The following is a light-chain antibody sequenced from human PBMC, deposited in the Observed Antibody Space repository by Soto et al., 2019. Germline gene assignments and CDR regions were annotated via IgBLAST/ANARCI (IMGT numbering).Light chain of an antibody. CDR2: DDK. V-gene: IGLV2-23*01. CDR1: INDVGKYDF. Sequence: QSALTQPASVSGSPGQSITISCTGTINDVGKYDFVSWFQKHPGIVPKLIIYDDKKRPSGVSNRFSGFKSGITASLTISGLQAEDEGDYYCCSYADTSNWVFGGGTKVTVL. J-gene: IGLJ3*02. CDR3: CSYADTSNWV.